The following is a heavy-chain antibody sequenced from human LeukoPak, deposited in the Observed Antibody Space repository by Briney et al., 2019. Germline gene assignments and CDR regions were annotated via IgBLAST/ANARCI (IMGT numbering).Heavy chain of an antibody. V-gene: IGHV4-34*01. Sequence: SETLSLTCAVYGVSFSGYYWSWIRQPPGKGLEWIGEINHGGSTNYNPSLKSRVTISVDTSKNQFSLKLSSVTAADTAVYYCARAPTFYYYYYGMDVWGQGTTVTVSS. CDR1: GVSFSGYY. J-gene: IGHJ6*02. CDR2: INHGGST. CDR3: ARAPTFYYYYYGMDV.